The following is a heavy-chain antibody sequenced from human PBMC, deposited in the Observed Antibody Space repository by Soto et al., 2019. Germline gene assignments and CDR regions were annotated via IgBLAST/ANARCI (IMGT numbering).Heavy chain of an antibody. Sequence: SETLSLTCTISCGSIIVYYWSWIRQSPRQGLEWIGYVYDNGRPYYSPSLKSRVTISADTSKNQISLKLTSATAADTAVYYCARGVGSSPPRYWGRGTLVTVSS. CDR2: VYDNGRP. D-gene: IGHD3-9*01. J-gene: IGHJ4*02. V-gene: IGHV4-59*01. CDR1: CGSIIVYY. CDR3: ARGVGSSPPRY.